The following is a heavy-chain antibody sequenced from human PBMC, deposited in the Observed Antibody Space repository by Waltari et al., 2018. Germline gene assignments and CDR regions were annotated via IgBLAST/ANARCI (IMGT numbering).Heavy chain of an antibody. V-gene: IGHV3-21*06. CDR2: SRRNSDYI. J-gene: IGHJ6*02. CDR1: GFVLSDYS. CDR3: ARADSGYQYYYYYYGMDV. D-gene: IGHD6-25*01. Sequence: EVLLVESGGGLVKPGGSLRLSCAASGFVLSDYSMNWVRQAPGKGPEWVSSSRRNSDYIHPTDSVKGRFTISRDNAKNLVYLQMNGLRAEDTAVYYCARADSGYQYYYYYYGMDVWGQGTTVTVSS.